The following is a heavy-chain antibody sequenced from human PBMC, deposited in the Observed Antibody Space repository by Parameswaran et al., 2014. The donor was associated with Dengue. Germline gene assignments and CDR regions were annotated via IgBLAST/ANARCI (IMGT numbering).Heavy chain of an antibody. J-gene: IGHJ6*02. Sequence: SWVRQAPGQGLEWMGGMIPPFETANFAQKFQGRVTLTADESTSTAYMELSSLRSEDTAVYYCARAFKWNPQGNYYYGMDVWGQGTTVTVSS. D-gene: IGHD1-20*01. CDR3: ARAFKWNPQGNYYYGMDV. CDR2: MIPPFETA. V-gene: IGHV1-69*01.